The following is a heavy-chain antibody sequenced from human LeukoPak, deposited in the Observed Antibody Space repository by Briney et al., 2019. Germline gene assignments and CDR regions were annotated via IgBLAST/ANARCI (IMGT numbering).Heavy chain of an antibody. CDR1: GGTFSSYA. D-gene: IGHD4-11*01. CDR2: IIPIFGTA. Sequence: ASVKVSCKASGGTFSSYAISWVRQAPGQGLEWMGRIIPIFGTANYAQKFQGRVTITVDKSTSTAYMELSSLRSEDTAVYYCARSYSNYDYYYYYMDVWGKGTTLTVSS. CDR3: ARSYSNYDYYYYYMDV. J-gene: IGHJ6*03. V-gene: IGHV1-69*06.